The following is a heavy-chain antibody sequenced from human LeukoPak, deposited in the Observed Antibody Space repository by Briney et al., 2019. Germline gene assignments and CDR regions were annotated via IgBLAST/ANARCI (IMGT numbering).Heavy chain of an antibody. CDR3: ARDLKRSRARWENLGFDP. V-gene: IGHV1-8*03. CDR1: GYTFTSYD. J-gene: IGHJ5*02. CDR2: MSPNSGNT. Sequence: ASVKVSCKASGYTFTSYDINWVRQATGQGLEWMGWMSPNSGNTGYAQKFQGRVTITRNTSIGTAYMELSSLRPDDTAVYYCARDLKRSRARWENLGFDPWGQGTLVTVSS. D-gene: IGHD1-26*01.